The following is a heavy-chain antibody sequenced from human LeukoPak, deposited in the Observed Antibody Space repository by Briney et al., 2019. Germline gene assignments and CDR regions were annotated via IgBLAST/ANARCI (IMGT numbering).Heavy chain of an antibody. CDR3: ARDQTYSSGWYSLGWFDP. CDR2: IIHIFGTA. V-gene: IGHV1-69*13. Sequence: ASVKVSCKASGGTFSSYAISWVRQAPGQGLEWMGGIIHIFGTANYAQKFQGRVTITADESTSTAYMELSSLRSEDTAVYYCARDQTYSSGWYSLGWFDPWGQGTLVTVSS. J-gene: IGHJ5*02. CDR1: GGTFSSYA. D-gene: IGHD6-19*01.